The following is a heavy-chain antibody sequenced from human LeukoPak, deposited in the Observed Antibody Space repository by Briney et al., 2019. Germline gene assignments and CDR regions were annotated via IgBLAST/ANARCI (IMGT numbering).Heavy chain of an antibody. V-gene: IGHV3-23*01. Sequence: QCGGSLRLSCAASGFTFTSYAMSRVRQAPGKGLEWVSAISGNGGATYYADSVKGRFTISRDNSKNTLHLQMNSLRAEDTALYYCAKATTAIVVDNFFDYWGQGTLVSVSS. CDR1: GFTFTSYA. J-gene: IGHJ4*02. D-gene: IGHD3-22*01. CDR2: ISGNGGAT. CDR3: AKATTAIVVDNFFDY.